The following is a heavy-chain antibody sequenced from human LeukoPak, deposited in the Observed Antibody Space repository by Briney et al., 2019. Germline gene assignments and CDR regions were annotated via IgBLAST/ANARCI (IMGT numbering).Heavy chain of an antibody. D-gene: IGHD2-21*02. CDR3: VREDTPATANY. Sequence: GGSLRLSCAASGFNFANHAMSWVRQTPGKGLEWVSAIGGGGDITYYADSVTGRFTISRDNSKDTLFLQMHSLRPGDTAVYYCVREDTPATANYWGQGTLVTISS. V-gene: IGHV3-23*01. CDR1: GFNFANHA. J-gene: IGHJ4*02. CDR2: IGGGGDIT.